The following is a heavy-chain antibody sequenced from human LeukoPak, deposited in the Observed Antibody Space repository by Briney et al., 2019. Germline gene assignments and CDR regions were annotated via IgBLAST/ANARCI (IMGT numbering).Heavy chain of an antibody. CDR3: ARRLPGLAAGGNWFDP. J-gene: IGHJ5*02. CDR1: GYSFTSYW. D-gene: IGHD3/OR15-3a*01. Sequence: GESLKISCKGSGYSFTSYWIGWVRQMPGKGLEWMGIIYPGDSDTRYSPSFQGQVTISADKSISTAYLQWSSLTASDTAMYYCARRLPGLAAGGNWFDPWGQGTLVTVSS. CDR2: IYPGDSDT. V-gene: IGHV5-51*01.